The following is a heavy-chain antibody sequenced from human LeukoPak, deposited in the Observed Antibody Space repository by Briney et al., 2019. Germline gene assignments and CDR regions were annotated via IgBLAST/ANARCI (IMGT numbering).Heavy chain of an antibody. D-gene: IGHD3-10*01. Sequence: PSETLSLTCTVSGGSISSYYWSWIRQPAGRGLEWIGRSSTSGSTNYNPSLKSRVTISIDTSKNHFSLKLSSMTAADTAVYYCASDGVLLSFGDTDAFDIWGQGTMVTVSS. V-gene: IGHV4-4*07. CDR1: GGSISSYY. CDR2: SSTSGST. CDR3: ASDGVLLSFGDTDAFDI. J-gene: IGHJ3*02.